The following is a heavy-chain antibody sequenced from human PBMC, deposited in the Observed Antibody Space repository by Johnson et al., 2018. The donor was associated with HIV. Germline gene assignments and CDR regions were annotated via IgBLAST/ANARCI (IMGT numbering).Heavy chain of an antibody. J-gene: IGHJ3*02. CDR2: LRSKANSYAT. V-gene: IGHV3-73*01. D-gene: IGHD5-18*01. Sequence: VQFVVSGVGLFQPGASLKLSCLASVFTFSFSAMHWVRQASGKGLEWVGRLRSKANSYATAYAASVTGRFTISRDDSQNTLYLRLNSLRPEDTAVYYCARLPSGYSRDDLDIWGQGTMVTVSS. CDR1: VFTFSFSA. CDR3: ARLPSGYSRDDLDI.